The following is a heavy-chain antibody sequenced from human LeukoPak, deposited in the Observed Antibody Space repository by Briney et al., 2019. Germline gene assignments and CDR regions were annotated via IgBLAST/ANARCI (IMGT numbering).Heavy chain of an antibody. CDR2: ISSSGGST. CDR3: ASVPTYSGWYAY. J-gene: IGHJ4*02. V-gene: IGHV3-23*01. Sequence: GGSLRLSCTASGFTFNTYAMSWVRQPPGKGLEWVSVISSSGGSTYYTDSVKGRFTISRDNAKNTLYLQMNSLRAEDTAVYYCASVPTYSGWYAYWGQGTLVTVSS. D-gene: IGHD6-19*01. CDR1: GFTFNTYA.